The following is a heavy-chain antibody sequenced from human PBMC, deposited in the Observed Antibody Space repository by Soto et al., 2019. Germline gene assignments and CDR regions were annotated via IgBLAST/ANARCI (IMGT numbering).Heavy chain of an antibody. Sequence: LSETLSLTCAVYGGSFSGYYWSWIRQPPGKGLEWIGEINHSGSTNYNPSPKSRVTISVDTSKNQFSLKLSSVTAADTAVYYCARGGYYYDSSGRIRFDYWGQGTLVTVSS. V-gene: IGHV4-34*01. CDR2: INHSGST. CDR3: ARGGYYYDSSGRIRFDY. J-gene: IGHJ4*02. CDR1: GGSFSGYY. D-gene: IGHD3-22*01.